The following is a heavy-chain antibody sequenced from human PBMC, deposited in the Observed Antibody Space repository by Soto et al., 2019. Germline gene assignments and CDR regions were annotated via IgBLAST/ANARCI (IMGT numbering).Heavy chain of an antibody. CDR1: GFTLNGHS. Sequence: PGGSLRLSCVGSGFTLNGHSMNWVRQSPGKGLEWVSIISSSSSVIYYADSVKGRFTISRDNAKNTLYLQMNNLRADDTAIYFCARGGTPTHNFDCWGQGTLVTVSS. J-gene: IGHJ4*02. V-gene: IGHV3-21*01. CDR3: ARGGTPTHNFDC. CDR2: ISSSSSVI.